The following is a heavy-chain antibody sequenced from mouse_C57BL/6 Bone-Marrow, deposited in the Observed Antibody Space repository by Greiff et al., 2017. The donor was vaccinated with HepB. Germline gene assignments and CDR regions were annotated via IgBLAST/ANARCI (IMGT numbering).Heavy chain of an antibody. CDR2: ISDGGSYT. D-gene: IGHD2-4*01. Sequence: EVMLVESGGGLVKPGGSLKLSCAASGFTFSSYAMSWVRQTPEKRLEWVATISDGGSYTYYPDNVKGRFTISRDNAKNNLYLQMSHLKSEDTAMYYCASPIYYDYDRFAYWGQGTLVTVSA. CDR1: GFTFSSYA. J-gene: IGHJ3*01. CDR3: ASPIYYDYDRFAY. V-gene: IGHV5-4*03.